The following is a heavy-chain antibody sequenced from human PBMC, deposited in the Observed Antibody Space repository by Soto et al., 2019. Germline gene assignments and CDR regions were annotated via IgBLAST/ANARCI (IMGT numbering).Heavy chain of an antibody. V-gene: IGHV4-34*02. CDR3: ASYHFLDLWTGSRHYMDV. J-gene: IGHJ6*03. CDR2: INHRGTA. D-gene: IGHD3-9*01. CDR1: GGSLSGYY. Sequence: QVHLEQWGAGLLNPSETLSLTCAVYGGSLSGYYWSWVRQSPGKGLEWIGEINHRGTANYNPSLKTRVTISADASKHQFSLRLTSVTAADSAIYYCASYHFLDLWTGSRHYMDVWSRGTPVTVSS.